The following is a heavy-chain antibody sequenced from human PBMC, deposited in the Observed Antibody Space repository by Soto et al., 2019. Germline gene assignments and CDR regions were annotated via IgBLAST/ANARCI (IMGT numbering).Heavy chain of an antibody. D-gene: IGHD3-22*01. J-gene: IGHJ4*02. V-gene: IGHV3-23*01. CDR3: AKGRGYSRSYFDY. CDR1: GFTFSSYA. Sequence: GGSLRLSCAASGFTFSSYAMSWVRQAPGKGLECVSAISGSGGSTYYADSVKGRFTISRDNPKNTLYLQMNSLSAEATAEYYCAKGRGYSRSYFDYWGQGTLVTVYS. CDR2: ISGSGGST.